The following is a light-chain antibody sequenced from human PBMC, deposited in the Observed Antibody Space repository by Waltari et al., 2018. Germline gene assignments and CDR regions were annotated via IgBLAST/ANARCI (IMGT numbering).Light chain of an antibody. CDR3: SSYTTTNILV. Sequence: QSALTQPASVSGSPGQSITISCTGTRRDVGSSNYLSWYQQHPGEAPKLIIYDVTDRPSGVSSRFSGSKSGNTASLTISGLLAEDEADYYCSSYTTTNILVFGGGTRLTVL. V-gene: IGLV2-14*03. CDR2: DVT. CDR1: RRDVGSSNY. J-gene: IGLJ3*02.